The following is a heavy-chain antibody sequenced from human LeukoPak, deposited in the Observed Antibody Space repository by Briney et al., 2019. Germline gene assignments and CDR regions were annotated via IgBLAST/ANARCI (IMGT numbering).Heavy chain of an antibody. CDR3: AREGAAAGFYYYYYMDV. J-gene: IGHJ6*03. D-gene: IGHD6-13*01. CDR1: GFTFSTYA. CDR2: ISGSGGST. V-gene: IGHV3-23*01. Sequence: SGGSLRLSCAASGFTFSTYAMSWVRQAPGKGLEWVSTISGSGGSTYYADSVKGRFTISRDNAKNTLYLQMNNLRAEDTAVYYCAREGAAAGFYYYYYMDVWGKGTTVTVSS.